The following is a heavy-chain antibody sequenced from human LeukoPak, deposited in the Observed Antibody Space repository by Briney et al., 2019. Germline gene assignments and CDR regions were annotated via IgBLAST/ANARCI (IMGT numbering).Heavy chain of an antibody. V-gene: IGHV1-69*13. CDR1: GGTFSSYA. D-gene: IGHD5-24*01. CDR3: ARDGPWRWLQWGVPRY. CDR2: IIPIFGTA. J-gene: IGHJ4*02. Sequence: SVKVSCKASGGTFSSYAISWVRQAPGQGLEWMGGIIPIFGTANYAQKFQDRVTITADESTSTAYMELSSLRSEDTAVYYCARDGPWRWLQWGVPRYWGQGTLVTVSS.